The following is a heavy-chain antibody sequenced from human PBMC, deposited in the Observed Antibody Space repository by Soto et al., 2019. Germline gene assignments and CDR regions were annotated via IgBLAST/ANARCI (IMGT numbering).Heavy chain of an antibody. Sequence: EVQLVESGGGLVKPGGSLRLSCAASGFTFSSYSMNWVRQAPGKGLEWVSSISSSSSYIYYADSVKGRFTISGDNAKNSLYLQMNSLRAEDTAVYYCARDPGVRGGGWFDPWGQGTLVTVSS. V-gene: IGHV3-21*01. CDR1: GFTFSSYS. J-gene: IGHJ5*02. D-gene: IGHD3-10*01. CDR2: ISSSSSYI. CDR3: ARDPGVRGGGWFDP.